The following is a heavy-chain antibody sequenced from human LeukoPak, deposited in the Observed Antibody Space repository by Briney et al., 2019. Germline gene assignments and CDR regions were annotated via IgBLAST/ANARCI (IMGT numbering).Heavy chain of an antibody. D-gene: IGHD2-2*01. J-gene: IGHJ6*03. V-gene: IGHV4-39*07. Sequence: SETLSLTCTVSGGSISSSSYYWGWIRQPPGKGLEWIGSIYYSGSTYYNPSLKSRVTISVDTSKNQFSLKLSSVTAADTAVYYCARVVPAANYYYYYMDVWGKGTTVTVSS. CDR2: IYYSGST. CDR3: ARVVPAANYYYYYMDV. CDR1: GGSISSSSYY.